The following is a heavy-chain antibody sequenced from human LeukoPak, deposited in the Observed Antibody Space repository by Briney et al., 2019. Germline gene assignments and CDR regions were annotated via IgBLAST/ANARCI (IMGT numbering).Heavy chain of an antibody. CDR3: AKDQYYYDSSGYYPDAFDI. D-gene: IGHD3-22*01. CDR1: GFTFSSYA. CDR2: ISGSGGST. Sequence: GGSLRLSCAASGFTFSSYAMSWVRQAPGKGLEWVSAISGSGGSTYYAHSVKGRFTISRDNSKNTLYLQMNSLRAEDTAVYYCAKDQYYYDSSGYYPDAFDIWGQGTMVTVSS. J-gene: IGHJ3*02. V-gene: IGHV3-23*01.